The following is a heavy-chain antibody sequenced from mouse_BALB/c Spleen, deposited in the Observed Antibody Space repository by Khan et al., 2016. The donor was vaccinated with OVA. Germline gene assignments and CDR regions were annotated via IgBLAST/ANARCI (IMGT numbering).Heavy chain of an antibody. CDR2: INYSGNT. Sequence: EVQLQESGPGLVKPSQSLSLTCTVTGYSITSEYAWNWIRQFPGNKLEWMGYINYSGNTRFNPSLKSRTSITRDKSKNQFFLQLISVTSEDTATYYCARKDYSYYYPFPYWGQVTLVTVSA. CDR3: ARKDYSYYYPFPY. CDR1: GYSITSEYA. V-gene: IGHV3-2*02. D-gene: IGHD1-1*01. J-gene: IGHJ3*01.